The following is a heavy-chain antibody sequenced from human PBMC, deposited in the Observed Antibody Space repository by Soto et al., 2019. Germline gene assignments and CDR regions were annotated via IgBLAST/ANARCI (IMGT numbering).Heavy chain of an antibody. V-gene: IGHV3-23*01. D-gene: IGHD3-10*01. CDR2: VSGSGDST. CDR1: GFTLNGYA. Sequence: PGGSLRLSCAASGFTLNGYAMNWVPQAPGKGLEWVSSVSGSGDSTYYTDSVQGRFAISRVNSKRTLYLQMDSLRVEDTALYYCARRNGDGAFDIWGQGTMVTVS. J-gene: IGHJ3*02. CDR3: ARRNGDGAFDI.